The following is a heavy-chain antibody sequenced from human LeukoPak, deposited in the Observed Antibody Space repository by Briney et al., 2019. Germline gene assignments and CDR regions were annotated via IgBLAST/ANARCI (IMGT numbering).Heavy chain of an antibody. CDR2: IYYTGST. J-gene: IGHJ3*02. V-gene: IGHV4-59*01. D-gene: IGHD3-22*01. CDR1: GGSISGYY. Sequence: SETLSLTCSVSGGSISGYYWSWIRQPPGKGLEWIGYIYYTGSTNYNPSLKSRVSISVDTSKNQFSLKLSSVTAADTAVYYCARAGGYYEDAFDIWGQGTMVTVSS. CDR3: ARAGGYYEDAFDI.